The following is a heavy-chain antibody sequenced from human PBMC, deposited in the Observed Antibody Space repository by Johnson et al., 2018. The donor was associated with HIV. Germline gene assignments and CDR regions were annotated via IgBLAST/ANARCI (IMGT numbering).Heavy chain of an antibody. CDR1: GFTFSSYA. V-gene: IGHV3-30-3*01. J-gene: IGHJ3*02. CDR2: ISYDGSNK. Sequence: QVQLVESGGGVVQPGRSLRLSCAASGFTFSSYAMHWVRQAPGKRLEWVAVISYDGSNKYYADSVKGRFTISRDNSKNTLYLQMNSLRADDTAVCYCARSFRGPDAFDIWGQGTMVTVSS. D-gene: IGHD5-12*01. CDR3: ARSFRGPDAFDI.